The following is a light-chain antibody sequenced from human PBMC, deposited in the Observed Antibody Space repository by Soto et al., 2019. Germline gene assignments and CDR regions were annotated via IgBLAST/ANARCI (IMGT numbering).Light chain of an antibody. Sequence: SYELTQPLSVSVALGQTARITCGGNNIGIGSRSVHWYQQKPGQAPVLVIFRDSNRPSGIPERFSGSSSLNPATLTISRAQAGDEADYYCQVWDSSTVVFGGGTKVTVL. J-gene: IGLJ2*01. CDR1: NIGIGSRS. V-gene: IGLV3-9*01. CDR2: RDS. CDR3: QVWDSSTVV.